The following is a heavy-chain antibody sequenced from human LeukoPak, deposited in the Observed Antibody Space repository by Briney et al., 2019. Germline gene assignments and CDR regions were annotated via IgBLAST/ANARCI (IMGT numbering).Heavy chain of an antibody. CDR1: GGSISSYY. J-gene: IGHJ4*02. V-gene: IGHV4-59*12. CDR3: ARGSYSSGWTIDY. CDR2: IYYSGST. D-gene: IGHD6-19*01. Sequence: PSETLSLTCTVSGGSISSYYWSWIRQPPGKGLEWIGYIYYSGSTNYNPSLKSRVTISVDTSKNQFSLKLSSVTAADTAVYYCARGSYSSGWTIDYWGQGTLVTVSS.